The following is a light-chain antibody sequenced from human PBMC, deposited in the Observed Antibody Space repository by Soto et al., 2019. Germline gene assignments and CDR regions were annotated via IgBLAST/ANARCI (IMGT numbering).Light chain of an antibody. V-gene: IGKV3-20*01. CDR3: QQYGSSPPT. CDR2: DAS. J-gene: IGKJ1*01. CDR1: QTVGNNY. Sequence: VLTPSPGNLSLSPGERGTLSCMASQTVGNNYLAWYQQKPGQAPRLLIYDASSRATGIPDRFSGSGSGTNFTLTISRLEPEDFAVYYCQQYGSSPPTFGQGTKVDIK.